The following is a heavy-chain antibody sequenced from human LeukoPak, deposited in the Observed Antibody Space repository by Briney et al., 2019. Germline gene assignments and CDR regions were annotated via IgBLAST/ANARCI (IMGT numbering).Heavy chain of an antibody. CDR3: ARVPIRDTAMANYFDY. J-gene: IGHJ4*02. CDR1: GFTFSSYS. Sequence: GGSLRLSCAASGFTFSSYSTTWVRQAPGKGLEWVSSISSSSSYIYNADPVKGRFTFSRTNAKNSLYPQINRLRAEDTAVYYCARVPIRDTAMANYFDYGGQGTLVTVSS. V-gene: IGHV3-21*01. D-gene: IGHD5-18*01. CDR2: ISSSSSYI.